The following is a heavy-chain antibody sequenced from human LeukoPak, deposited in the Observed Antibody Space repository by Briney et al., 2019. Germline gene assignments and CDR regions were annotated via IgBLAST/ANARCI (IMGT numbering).Heavy chain of an antibody. Sequence: RSSKTLSLTCTVSGGSISSGGYYWSWIRQHPGKGLEWIGYIYYSGSTYYNPSLKSRVTISVDTSKNQFSLKLSSVTAADTAVYYCARESPLGATNYWGQGTLVTVSS. J-gene: IGHJ4*02. D-gene: IGHD1-26*01. CDR3: ARESPLGATNY. CDR1: GGSISSGGYY. V-gene: IGHV4-31*03. CDR2: IYYSGST.